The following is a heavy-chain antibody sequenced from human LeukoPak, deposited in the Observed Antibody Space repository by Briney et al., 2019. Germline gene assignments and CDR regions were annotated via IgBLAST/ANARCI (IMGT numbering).Heavy chain of an antibody. CDR3: ARDSRYCSSTSCRYYFDY. CDR2: IYTSGST. Sequence: SSQTLSLTCTVSGGSISSGSYYWSWIRQPAGKGLEWIGRIYTSGSTNYNPSLKSRVTISVDTSKNQFSLKLSSVTAADTAMYYCARDSRYCSSTSCRYYFDYWGQGTLVTVSS. D-gene: IGHD2-2*01. V-gene: IGHV4-61*02. J-gene: IGHJ4*02. CDR1: GGSISSGSYY.